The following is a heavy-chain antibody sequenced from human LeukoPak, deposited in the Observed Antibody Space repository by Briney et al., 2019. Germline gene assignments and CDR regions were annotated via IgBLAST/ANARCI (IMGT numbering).Heavy chain of an antibody. CDR1: GFTFSSYG. D-gene: IGHD1-1*01. CDR2: ISYDGSNK. J-gene: IGHJ6*02. CDR3: AKEPQKNDYYYGMDV. V-gene: IGHV3-30*18. Sequence: PGGSLTLSCAASGFTFSSYGMHWVRQAPGKGLEWVAVISYDGSNKYYADSVKGRFTISRDNSKNTLYLQMNSLRAEDTAVYYCAKEPQKNDYYYGMDVWGQGTTVTVSS.